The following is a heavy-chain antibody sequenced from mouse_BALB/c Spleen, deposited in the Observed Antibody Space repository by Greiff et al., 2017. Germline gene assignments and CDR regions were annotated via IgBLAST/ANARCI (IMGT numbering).Heavy chain of an antibody. CDR3: ARLLRLSFDY. J-gene: IGHJ2*01. CDR2: ISSGGST. V-gene: IGHV5-6-5*01. Sequence: EVKLQESGGGLVKPGGSLKLSCAASGFTFSSYAMSWVRQTPEKRLEWVASISSGGSTYYPDSVKGRFTISRDNARNILYLQMSSLRSEDTAMYYCARLLRLSFDYWGQGTTLTVSS. CDR1: GFTFSSYA. D-gene: IGHD1-1*01.